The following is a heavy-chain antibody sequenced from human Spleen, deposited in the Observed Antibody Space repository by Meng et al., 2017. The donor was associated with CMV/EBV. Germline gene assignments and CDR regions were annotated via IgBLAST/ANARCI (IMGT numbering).Heavy chain of an antibody. Sequence: SISSSSYYWGWISQPPGKGLEWIGSIYYSGSTYYNPSLKSRVTISVDTSKNQFSLNLISVTAADTAVYYCARGGPVGATTVNWFDPWGQGTLVTVSS. V-gene: IGHV4-39*07. CDR2: IYYSGST. CDR3: ARGGPVGATTVNWFDP. J-gene: IGHJ5*02. D-gene: IGHD1-26*01. CDR1: SISSSSYY.